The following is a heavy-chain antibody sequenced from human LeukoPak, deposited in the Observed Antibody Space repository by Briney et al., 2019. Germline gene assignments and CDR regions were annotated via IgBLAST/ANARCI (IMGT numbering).Heavy chain of an antibody. Sequence: PGGSLRLSCAASGFSFSDHYMDWVRQAPGKGLEWVGRIKSKAQSYTTDYAASVKGRFTISKDDAKNSLYLQMNSLRAEDTAVYYCARANVVITGYFDYWGQGTLVTVSS. CDR2: IKSKAQSYTT. CDR1: GFSFSDHY. CDR3: ARANVVITGYFDY. V-gene: IGHV3-72*01. J-gene: IGHJ4*02. D-gene: IGHD3-22*01.